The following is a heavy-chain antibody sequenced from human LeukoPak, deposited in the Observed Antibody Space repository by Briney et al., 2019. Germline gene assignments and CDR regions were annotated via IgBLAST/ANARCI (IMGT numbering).Heavy chain of an antibody. CDR1: GFTFSSYS. V-gene: IGHV3-21*05. CDR2: ISSSSTYI. Sequence: GGSLRLSCAASGFTFSSYSMNWVRQAPGKGLEWVSYISSSSTYIYYADSVTGRFTISRDNAKNSLYLQMNSLRAEDTALYYCARQAAATREDYFYYMDVWGKGTPSPSP. J-gene: IGHJ6*03. D-gene: IGHD6-25*01. CDR3: ARQAAATREDYFYYMDV.